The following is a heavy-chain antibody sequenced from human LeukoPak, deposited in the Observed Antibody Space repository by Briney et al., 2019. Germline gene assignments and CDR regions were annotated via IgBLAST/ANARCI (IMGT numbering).Heavy chain of an antibody. D-gene: IGHD2-15*01. Sequence: PGGSLRLSCAASGFPFSSYGMYWVRQAPGKGLEWVAFIRYDGSNQYYADSVKGRFTISRDNSKNTLYLQMNSLRAEDTAVYYCARDLVLGFCGDGGCSGTIWGQGTMVAVSS. CDR2: IRYDGSNQ. V-gene: IGHV3-30*02. CDR3: ARDLVLGFCGDGGCSGTI. J-gene: IGHJ3*02. CDR1: GFPFSSYG.